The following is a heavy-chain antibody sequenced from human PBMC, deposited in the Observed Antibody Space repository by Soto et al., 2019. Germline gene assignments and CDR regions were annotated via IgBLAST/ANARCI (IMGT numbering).Heavy chain of an antibody. CDR1: RYSFTSYC. D-gene: IGHD3-10*01. CDR2: IYPGDSDT. V-gene: IGHV5-51*01. Sequence: PAESLKISCKGSRYSFTSYCIFWVLQMPGKGLECMLIIYPGDSDTRYSPSFQGQVTISAHKFISTVYLKWSRLKVSDTAMYYCARRGIWFGEYTFFDYWGPGTLVTVSS. J-gene: IGHJ4*02. CDR3: ARRGIWFGEYTFFDY.